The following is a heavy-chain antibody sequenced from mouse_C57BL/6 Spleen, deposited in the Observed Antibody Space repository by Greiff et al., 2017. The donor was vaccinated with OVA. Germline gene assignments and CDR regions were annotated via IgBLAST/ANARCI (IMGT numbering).Heavy chain of an antibody. J-gene: IGHJ3*01. V-gene: IGHV1-55*01. CDR3: ATPAYYSNYVLAY. CDR1: GYTFTSYW. CDR2: IYPGSGST. Sequence: QVQLQQPGAELVKPGASVKMSCKASGYTFTSYWITWVKQRPGQGLEWIGDIYPGSGSTNYNEKFKSKATLTVDTSSSTAYMQLSSLTSEDSAVYYCATPAYYSNYVLAYWGQGTLVTVSA. D-gene: IGHD2-5*01.